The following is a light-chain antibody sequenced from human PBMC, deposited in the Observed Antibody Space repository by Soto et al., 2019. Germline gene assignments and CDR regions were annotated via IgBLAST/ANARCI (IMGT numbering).Light chain of an antibody. CDR1: QSIGDS. CDR2: DVS. Sequence: VQMTQSPSTLSASVGDRVTITCRVSQSIGDSLAWYQQKPGKAPYLLISDVSSLERGVPSRFSGSGSGTEFTLTISSLQSEDFAVYSCQQYNNWPPLPFGGGTKVDI. V-gene: IGKV1-5*01. CDR3: QQYNNWPPLP. J-gene: IGKJ4*01.